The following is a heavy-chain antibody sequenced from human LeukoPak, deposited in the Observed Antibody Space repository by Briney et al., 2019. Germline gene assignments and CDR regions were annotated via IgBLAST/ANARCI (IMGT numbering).Heavy chain of an antibody. Sequence: SETLSLTCTVSGASISSFHWTWIRQPAGKGLEWIGLIYSSGSTIYNPSLKSRVAMSVDMTKNQLSLKLSSVTAADTAMYYCARKDGDYWGQGTLVTVSS. CDR1: GASISSFH. CDR2: IYSSGST. J-gene: IGHJ4*02. CDR3: ARKDGDY. V-gene: IGHV4-4*07.